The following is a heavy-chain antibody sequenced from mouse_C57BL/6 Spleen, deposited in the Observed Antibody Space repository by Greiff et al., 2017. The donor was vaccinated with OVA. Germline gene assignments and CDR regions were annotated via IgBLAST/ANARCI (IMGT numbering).Heavy chain of an antibody. CDR3: ARHYYGSSYYFDY. J-gene: IGHJ2*01. V-gene: IGHV1-75*01. D-gene: IGHD1-1*01. CDR2: IFPGSGST. CDR1: GYTFTDYY. Sequence: VQLQQSGPELVKPGASVKISCKASGYTFTDYYINRVKQRPGQGLEWIGWIFPGSGSTYYNEKFKGKATLTVDKSSSTAYMLLSSLTSEDSAVYFCARHYYGSSYYFDYWGQGTTLTVSS.